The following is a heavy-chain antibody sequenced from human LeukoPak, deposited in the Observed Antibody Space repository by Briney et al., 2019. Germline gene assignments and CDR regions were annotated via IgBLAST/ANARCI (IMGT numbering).Heavy chain of an antibody. CDR3: ARSGSHLWFGELSLSY. J-gene: IGHJ4*02. V-gene: IGHV4-59*01. Sequence: SETPSLTCTVSGGSISSYYWSWIRQPPGKGLEWIGYIYYSGSTNYNPSLKSRVTISVDTSKNQFSLKLSSVTAADTAVYYCARSGSHLWFGELSLSYWGQGTLVTVSS. CDR2: IYYSGST. CDR1: GGSISSYY. D-gene: IGHD3-10*01.